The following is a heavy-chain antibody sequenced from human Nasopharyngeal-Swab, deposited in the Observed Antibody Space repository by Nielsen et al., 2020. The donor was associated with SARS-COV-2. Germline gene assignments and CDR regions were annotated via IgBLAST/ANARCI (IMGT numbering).Heavy chain of an antibody. D-gene: IGHD3-3*01. CDR3: AREAGIFGVVRLRYYYGMDV. V-gene: IGHV4-34*01. Sequence: SETLSLTCAVYGGSSSGYYWSWIRQPPGKGLEWIGEINHSGSTNYNPSLKSRVTISVDTSKNQFSLKLSSVTAADTAVYYCAREAGIFGVVRLRYYYGMDVWGQGTTVTVSS. CDR2: INHSGST. J-gene: IGHJ6*02. CDR1: GGSSSGYY.